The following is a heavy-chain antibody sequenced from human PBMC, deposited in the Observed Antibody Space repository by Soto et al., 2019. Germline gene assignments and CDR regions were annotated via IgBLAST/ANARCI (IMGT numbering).Heavy chain of an antibody. CDR2: IYYSGSA. CDR1: GGSISSGGYY. V-gene: IGHV4-31*03. J-gene: IGHJ6*02. CDR3: ARVPGYDFWSLTPYYYYGMDV. Sequence: SETLSLTCTVSGGSISSGGYYWSWIRQHPGKGLEWIGYIYYSGSAYYNPSLKSRVTISVDTSKNQFSLKLSSVTAADTAVYYCARVPGYDFWSLTPYYYYGMDVWGQGTTVTVSS. D-gene: IGHD3-3*01.